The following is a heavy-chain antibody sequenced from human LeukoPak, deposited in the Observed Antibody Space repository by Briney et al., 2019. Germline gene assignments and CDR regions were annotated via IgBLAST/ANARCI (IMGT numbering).Heavy chain of an antibody. D-gene: IGHD3-10*01. J-gene: IGHJ6*02. CDR3: ARHGWFGELSPLYYYYGMDV. CDR2: IYPGDSDT. CDR1: GYSFTSYW. Sequence: KDGESLKISCKGSGYSFTSYWIGWVGQMPGKGLEWMGIIYPGDSDTRYSPSFQGQVTISADQSISTAYLQWSSLKASDTAMYYCARHGWFGELSPLYYYYGMDVWGQGTTVTVSS. V-gene: IGHV5-51*01.